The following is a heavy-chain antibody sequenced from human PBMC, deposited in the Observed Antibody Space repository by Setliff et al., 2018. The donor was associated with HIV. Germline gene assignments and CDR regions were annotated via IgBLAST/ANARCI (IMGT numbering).Heavy chain of an antibody. Sequence: SETLSLTCAVSGGSVSSPSYYWGWIRQPPGKGLEWIGSVYNSGITFKNPSLKSRASISVDRSGNLFSLRLDSLTAADTAVYYCAAQDLDLVKYYYMDYWGPGALVTVSS. CDR1: GGSVSSPSYY. CDR2: VYNSGIT. V-gene: IGHV4-39*07. CDR3: AAQDLDLVKYYYMDY. J-gene: IGHJ4*02. D-gene: IGHD2-21*01.